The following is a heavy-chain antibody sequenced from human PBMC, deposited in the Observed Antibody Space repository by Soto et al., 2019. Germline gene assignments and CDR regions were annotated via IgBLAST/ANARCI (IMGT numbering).Heavy chain of an antibody. CDR1: GGSISSSSYY. V-gene: IGHV4-39*02. Sequence: QLQLQESGPGLVKPSETLSLTCTVSGGSISSSSYYWGWIHQPPGKGLEWIGSIYYSGSTYYNPSLKSRVTISVDTSKNQFSLKLSSVTAADTAVYYCARDCISTSCYDYYYYYGMDVWGQGTTVTVSS. J-gene: IGHJ6*02. CDR3: ARDCISTSCYDYYYYYGMDV. CDR2: IYYSGST. D-gene: IGHD2-2*01.